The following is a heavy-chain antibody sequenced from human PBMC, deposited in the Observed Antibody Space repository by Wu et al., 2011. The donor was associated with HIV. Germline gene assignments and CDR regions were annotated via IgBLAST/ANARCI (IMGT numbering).Heavy chain of an antibody. CDR1: GGTFSSYA. CDR3: ASGGLGLQLGLRGLTYFDS. CDR2: IIPIFGTA. V-gene: IGHV1-69*15. D-gene: IGHD5-24*01. J-gene: IGHJ4*02. Sequence: QVQLVQSGAEVKKPGSSVKVSCKASGGTFSSYAISWVRQAPGQGLEWMGRIIPIFGTANYAQNFQGRVTITADEFTSTAYMEVSSLRSEDTAVYYCASGGLGLQLGLRGLTYFDSWGQGSLITVSS.